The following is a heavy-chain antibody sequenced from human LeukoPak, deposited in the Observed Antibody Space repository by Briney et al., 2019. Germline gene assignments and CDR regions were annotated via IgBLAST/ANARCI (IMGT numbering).Heavy chain of an antibody. CDR3: ATDFNWAWNY. J-gene: IGHJ4*02. CDR2: IRNVGNDK. V-gene: IGHV3-30*02. D-gene: IGHD7-27*01. Sequence: PGGSLRLTCVVSGFRLSTYGMHWVRQAPGKGLEWVSFIRNVGNDKYYAQSVKGRFTISRDDSKNTQYLQMNSLRGEDTAVHYCATDFNWAWNYWGQGTLVTVSS. CDR1: GFRLSTYG.